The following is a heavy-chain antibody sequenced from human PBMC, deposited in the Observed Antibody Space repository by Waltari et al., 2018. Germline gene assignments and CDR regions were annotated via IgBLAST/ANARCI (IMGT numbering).Heavy chain of an antibody. D-gene: IGHD3-10*01. CDR1: GGSISSYY. Sequence: QVQLQESGPGLVKPSETLSLTCTVSGGSISSYYWSWIRQPAGKGLEWIGRIYTSGSTNYNPSLKRRVTMSVDTSKNQFSLKLSSVTAADTAVYYCARDGAYGSGSYYESPFDYWGQGTLVTVSS. CDR2: IYTSGST. V-gene: IGHV4-4*07. J-gene: IGHJ4*02. CDR3: ARDGAYGSGSYYESPFDY.